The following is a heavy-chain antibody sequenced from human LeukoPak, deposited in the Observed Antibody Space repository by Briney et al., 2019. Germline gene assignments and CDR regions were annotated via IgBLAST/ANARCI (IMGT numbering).Heavy chain of an antibody. Sequence: PSETLSLTCTVSGGSISSYYWSWIRQSAGKGLGWIGRMYSSGSSNYNPSLKSRITMSVDTSKSEFSLKLTSVTAADTAVYYCARGGRYYYDYYMDVWGKGATVTVSS. D-gene: IGHD1-26*01. CDR3: ARGGRYYYDYYMDV. J-gene: IGHJ6*03. CDR2: MYSSGSS. V-gene: IGHV4-4*07. CDR1: GGSISSYY.